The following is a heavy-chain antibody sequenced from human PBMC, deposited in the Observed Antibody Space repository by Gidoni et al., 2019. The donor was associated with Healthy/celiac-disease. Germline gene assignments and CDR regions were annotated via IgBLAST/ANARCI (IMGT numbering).Heavy chain of an antibody. V-gene: IGHV4-39*01. CDR2: IYYSGST. Sequence: QLQLQESGPGLVKPSETLSLPCTVSGGSISRSSYYWGWIRQPPGKGLEWIGSIYYSGSTYYNPSLKSRVTISVDTSKNQFSLKLSSVTAADTAVYYCARGITFGGVIVAFDYWGQGTLVTVSS. J-gene: IGHJ4*02. CDR3: ARGITFGGVIVAFDY. D-gene: IGHD3-16*02. CDR1: GGSISRSSYY.